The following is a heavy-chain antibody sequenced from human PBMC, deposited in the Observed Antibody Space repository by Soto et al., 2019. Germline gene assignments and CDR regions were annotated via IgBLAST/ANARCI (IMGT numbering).Heavy chain of an antibody. Sequence: SETLSLTCTVSGGSISSGGYYWSWIRQHPGKGLEWIGYIYYSGSTYYNPSLKSRVTISVDTSKNQFSLKLSSVTAADTAVYYCARDDDSSGYYATFDYWGQGTLVTVSS. J-gene: IGHJ4*02. CDR3: ARDDDSSGYYATFDY. CDR1: GGSISSGGYY. CDR2: IYYSGST. D-gene: IGHD3-22*01. V-gene: IGHV4-31*03.